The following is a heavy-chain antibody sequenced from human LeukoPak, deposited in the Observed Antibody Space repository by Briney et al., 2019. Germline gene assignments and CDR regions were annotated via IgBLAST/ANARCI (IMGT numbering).Heavy chain of an antibody. V-gene: IGHV4-34*01. Sequence: PSETLSLTCAVYGGSFSGYYWSWIRQPPGKGLEWIGEINHSGSTNYNPSLKSRVTISVDTSKNQFSLKLSSVTAADTAVYYCARREQQVGTNAFDIWGQGTMVTVSS. CDR1: GGSFSGYY. CDR2: INHSGST. D-gene: IGHD6-13*01. CDR3: ARREQQVGTNAFDI. J-gene: IGHJ3*02.